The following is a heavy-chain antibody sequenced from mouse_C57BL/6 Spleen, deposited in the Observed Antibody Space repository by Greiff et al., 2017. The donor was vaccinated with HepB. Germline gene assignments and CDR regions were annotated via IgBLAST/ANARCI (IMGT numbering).Heavy chain of an antibody. V-gene: IGHV1-7*01. Sequence: VQLQQSGAELAKPGASVKLSCKASGYTFTSYWMHWVKQRPGQGLEWIGYINPSSGYTKYNQKFKDKATLTADKSSSTAYMQLSSLTYEDSAVYYCARRGYDGSSYEDYYAMDYWGQGTSVTVSS. CDR2: INPSSGYT. CDR3: ARRGYDGSSYEDYYAMDY. CDR1: GYTFTSYW. J-gene: IGHJ4*01. D-gene: IGHD1-1*01.